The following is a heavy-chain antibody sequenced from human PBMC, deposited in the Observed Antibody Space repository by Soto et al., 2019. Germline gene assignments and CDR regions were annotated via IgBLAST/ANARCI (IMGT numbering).Heavy chain of an antibody. J-gene: IGHJ6*02. CDR2: IYYSGST. D-gene: IGHD3-3*01. CDR3: ARENITSFDGYGMHV. V-gene: IGHV4-59*01. CDR1: GGSISSYY. Sequence: SETVALTCTVSGGSISSYYWSWIRQPPGKGLEWIGYIYYSGSTNYNPSLKSRVTISVDTPKNQFSLKLSSVTAADTAVYYCARENITSFDGYGMHVWGQGTTVTASS.